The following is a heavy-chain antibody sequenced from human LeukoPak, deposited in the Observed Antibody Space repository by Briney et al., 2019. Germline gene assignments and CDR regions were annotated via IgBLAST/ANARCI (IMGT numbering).Heavy chain of an antibody. Sequence: SETLSLTCTVSGGSISSSSYYLGWIRQPPGKGLEWIGSIYYSGSTYYNPSLKSRATISVDTSKNQFTLKLSSVTAADTAVYYCARDICSTTCYYYYCYYMDVWGKGTTVTVSS. D-gene: IGHD2-2*01. CDR1: GGSISSSSYY. V-gene: IGHV4-39*02. J-gene: IGHJ6*03. CDR3: ARDICSTTCYYYYCYYMDV. CDR2: IYYSGST.